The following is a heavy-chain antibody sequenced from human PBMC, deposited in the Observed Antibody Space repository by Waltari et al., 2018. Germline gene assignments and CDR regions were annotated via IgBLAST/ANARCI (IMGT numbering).Heavy chain of an antibody. Sequence: QVQLVESGGGVVQPGRSLRLSCAASGFTFSSSAMHWVRQAPGKGLEWVAVISYDGSNKYYADSVKGRFTISRDNSKNTLYLQMNSLRAEDTAVYYCASQIAAAGLGGQGTLVTVSS. J-gene: IGHJ4*02. CDR3: ASQIAAAGL. V-gene: IGHV3-30-3*01. CDR2: ISYDGSNK. D-gene: IGHD6-13*01. CDR1: GFTFSSSA.